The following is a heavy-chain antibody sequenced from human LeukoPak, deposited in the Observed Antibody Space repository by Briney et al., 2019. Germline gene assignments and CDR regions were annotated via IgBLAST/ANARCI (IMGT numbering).Heavy chain of an antibody. J-gene: IGHJ4*02. V-gene: IGHV1-18*01. CDR1: GYTFTSYG. CDR3: ERDLRLKGSVGAKTDY. Sequence: ASVKVSCKASGYTFTSYGISWVRQAPGQGLEWMGWISAYNGNTNYAQKLQGRVTMTTHTSTGTAYMELRSLRSDDTAVYYCERDLRLKGSVGAKTDYWGQGTLVTVSS. D-gene: IGHD3-10*01. CDR2: ISAYNGNT.